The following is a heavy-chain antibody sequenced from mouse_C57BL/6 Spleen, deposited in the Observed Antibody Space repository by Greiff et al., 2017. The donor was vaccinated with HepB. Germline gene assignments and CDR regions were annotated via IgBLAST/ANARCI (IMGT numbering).Heavy chain of an antibody. J-gene: IGHJ4*01. CDR3: ARGDSPRDAMDY. D-gene: IGHD3-3*01. Sequence: QVQLQQSGAELARPGASVKMSCKASGYTFTSYTMHWVKQRPGQGLEWIGYINPSSGYTKYNQKFKDKATLTADKSSSTAYMQRSSLTSEDSAVYYCARGDSPRDAMDYWGQGTSVTVSS. CDR2: INPSSGYT. CDR1: GYTFTSYT. V-gene: IGHV1-4*01.